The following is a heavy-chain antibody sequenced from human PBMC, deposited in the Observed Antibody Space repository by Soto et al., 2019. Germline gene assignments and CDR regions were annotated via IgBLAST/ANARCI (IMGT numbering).Heavy chain of an antibody. CDR3: AKTDRKLPLWFTIGDV. V-gene: IGHV1-3*01. CDR1: GYTFTSYG. D-gene: IGHD3-10*01. CDR2: INAGNGNT. Sequence: ASVKVSCKASGYTFTSYGIHWVRQAPGQRLEWTGWINAGNGNTKYSEKFQGRFTISGDNSKNTLYLQMNSLRAEDTAVYYCAKTDRKLPLWFTIGDVWGQGTTVTVSS. J-gene: IGHJ6*02.